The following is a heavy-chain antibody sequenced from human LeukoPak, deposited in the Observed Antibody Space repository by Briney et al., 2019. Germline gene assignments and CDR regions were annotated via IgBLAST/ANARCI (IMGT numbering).Heavy chain of an antibody. CDR3: AKTSVGEGRIIGSGYFDN. CDR1: GFTFSNHA. V-gene: IGHV3-23*01. CDR2: ISGSGTVT. D-gene: IGHD2-15*01. J-gene: IGHJ4*02. Sequence: GGSLRLSCAASGFTFSNHAMNWVRQAPGKGLEWVSIISGSGTVTYYADSVKGRFTISRDNSKNTLYLQMNSLRAEVTAVYYCAKTSVGEGRIIGSGYFDNWGQGTLVTVSS.